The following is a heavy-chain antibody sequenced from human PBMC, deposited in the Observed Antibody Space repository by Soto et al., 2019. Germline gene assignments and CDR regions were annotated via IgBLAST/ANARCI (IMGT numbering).Heavy chain of an antibody. CDR2: IYYSGST. V-gene: IGHV4-59*01. CDR1: GGSISSYY. Sequence: SETLSLTCTVSGGSISSYYWSWIRQPPGKGLEWIGYIYYSGSTNYNPSLKSRVTISVDTSKNQFSLKLSSVTAADTAVYYCARECYDGAGPQAESYGVDVWGQG. D-gene: IGHD3-10*01. J-gene: IGHJ6*02. CDR3: ARECYDGAGPQAESYGVDV.